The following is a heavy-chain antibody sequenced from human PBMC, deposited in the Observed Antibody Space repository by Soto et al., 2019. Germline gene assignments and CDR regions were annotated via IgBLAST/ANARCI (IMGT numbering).Heavy chain of an antibody. CDR3: APSDSSSSFLPRTYNWFDP. CDR1: GFSRSTSGVG. D-gene: IGHD6-13*01. J-gene: IGHJ5*02. Sequence: SGPTLVNPTQTLTLTCTSSGFSRSTSGVGVGWIRQPPGKALEWHSLIYWNDSKRYSPTLTSRIAITKDTTKIQVVLTMTDMDTVDTATYDCAPSDSSSSFLPRTYNWFDPWGQGTLVTVSS. CDR2: IYWNDSK. V-gene: IGHV2-5*01.